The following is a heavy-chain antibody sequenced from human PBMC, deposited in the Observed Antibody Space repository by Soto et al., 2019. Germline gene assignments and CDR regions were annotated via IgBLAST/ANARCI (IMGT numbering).Heavy chain of an antibody. J-gene: IGHJ6*02. D-gene: IGHD3-3*02. CDR3: ARAETARAVDGIRREGYYCGMDV. CDR1: GFTFSSYD. V-gene: IGHV3-13*05. CDR2: IGTAGDP. Sequence: GGSLRLSCAASGFTFSSYDMHWVRQATGKGLEWVSAIGTAGDPYYPGSVKGRFTISRENAKNSLYLQMNSLRAGDTAVYYCARAETARAVDGIRREGYYCGMDVWGQGTTVTVSS.